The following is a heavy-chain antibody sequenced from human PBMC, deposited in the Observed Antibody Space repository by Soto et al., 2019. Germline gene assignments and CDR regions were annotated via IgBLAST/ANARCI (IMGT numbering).Heavy chain of an antibody. D-gene: IGHD3-3*01. CDR3: ARVPGRLDFWSGYYATYGMDV. CDR1: GYTFTSYD. J-gene: IGHJ6*02. V-gene: IGHV1-8*01. Sequence: QVQLVQSGAEVKKPGASVKVSCKASGYTFTSYDINWVRQATGQGLEWMGWMNPNSGNTGYAQKFQGRVTMTRNTSISTAYRELSSLRSEDTAVYYCARVPGRLDFWSGYYATYGMDVWGQGTTVTVSS. CDR2: MNPNSGNT.